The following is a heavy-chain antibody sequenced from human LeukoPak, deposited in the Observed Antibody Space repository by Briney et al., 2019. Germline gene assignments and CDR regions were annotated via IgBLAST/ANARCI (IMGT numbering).Heavy chain of an antibody. J-gene: IGHJ4*02. D-gene: IGHD2-8*01. CDR3: TREKDCADGICYED. CDR2: MSPKSGNT. CDR1: GHTFTSHD. Sequence: GASVKASCKASGHTFTSHDINWVRQATGLGLEWLGWMSPKSGNTGYAQKFQGRVTMTRDTSISTAYMELSSLRFDDTAVYFCTREKDCADGICYEDWGQGTLVTVSS. V-gene: IGHV1-8*01.